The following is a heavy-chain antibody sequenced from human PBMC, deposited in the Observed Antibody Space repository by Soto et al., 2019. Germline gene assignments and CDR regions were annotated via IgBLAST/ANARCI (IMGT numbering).Heavy chain of an antibody. CDR3: EKARYTDGWYQFDY. Sequence: EVRLLESGGALVQPGGSLRLSCAASGFTFSSYAMSWVRQAPGKGLEWVSGITGSGGSTKYADSVIGRFTISRDNSKTTLFLQMNRLRAEAAAVYYCEKARYTDGWYQFDYWGQGTLVTVSS. J-gene: IGHJ4*02. CDR2: ITGSGGST. V-gene: IGHV3-23*01. D-gene: IGHD6-19*01. CDR1: GFTFSSYA.